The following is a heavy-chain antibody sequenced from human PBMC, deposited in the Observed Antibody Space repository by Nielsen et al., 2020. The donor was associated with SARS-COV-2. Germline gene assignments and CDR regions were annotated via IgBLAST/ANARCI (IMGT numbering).Heavy chain of an antibody. CDR3: IKDMAPGGADV. Sequence: SLKISCAASGFTFDKYAMHWVRQVPGKGLEWVSGFLWDGSKVGYADSVKGRFTISRDNAKNSLYLQMNSLRPEDTALYYCIKDMAPGGADVWGRGTTVTVSS. CDR1: GFTFDKYA. CDR2: FLWDGSKV. V-gene: IGHV3-9*01. J-gene: IGHJ6*02. D-gene: IGHD3-10*01.